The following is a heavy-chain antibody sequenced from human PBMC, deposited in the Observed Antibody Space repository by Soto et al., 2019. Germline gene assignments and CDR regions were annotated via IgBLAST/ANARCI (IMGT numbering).Heavy chain of an antibody. Sequence: SETLSLTCTVSGGSISSGGYYWSWIRQHPGKGLEWIGYIYYSGSTYYNPSLKSRVTISVDTSKNQFSLKLSSVTAADTAVYYCASSDSSSPRSYGMDVWGQGTTVT. CDR1: GGSISSGGYY. V-gene: IGHV4-31*03. CDR3: ASSDSSSPRSYGMDV. J-gene: IGHJ6*02. D-gene: IGHD6-6*01. CDR2: IYYSGST.